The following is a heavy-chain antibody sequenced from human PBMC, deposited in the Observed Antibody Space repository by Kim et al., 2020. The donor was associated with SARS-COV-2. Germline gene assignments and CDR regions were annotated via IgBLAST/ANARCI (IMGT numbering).Heavy chain of an antibody. CDR1: GFTFSDYY. Sequence: GGSLRLSCAASGFTFSDYYMSWIRQAPGKGLEWVSYISSSGSTIYYADSVKGRFTLLPYNAKNSLYLQMNSFRAEDTAVYYCARVRGAAGPFYYYYYGMDIWGQGPKVTVSS. V-gene: IGHV3-11*01. D-gene: IGHD6-13*01. CDR2: ISSSGSTI. CDR3: ARVRGAAGPFYYYYYGMDI. J-gene: IGHJ6*02.